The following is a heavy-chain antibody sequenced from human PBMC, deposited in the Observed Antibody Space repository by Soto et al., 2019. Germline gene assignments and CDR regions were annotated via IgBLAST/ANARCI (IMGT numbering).Heavy chain of an antibody. V-gene: IGHV4-31*03. Sequence: SLTCTVSGGSISSGGYYWTWVRQHPGQGLQWIGCINHSGSTNYNPSLKSRVTISVDTSKNQFSLKLSSVTAADTAVYYCARGGPRITMVRGPLAFDYWGQGTLGTVSS. CDR1: GGSISSGGYY. CDR2: INHSGST. CDR3: ARGGPRITMVRGPLAFDY. D-gene: IGHD3-10*01. J-gene: IGHJ4*02.